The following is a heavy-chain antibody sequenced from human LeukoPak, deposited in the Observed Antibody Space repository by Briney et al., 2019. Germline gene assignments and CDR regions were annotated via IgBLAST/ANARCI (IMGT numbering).Heavy chain of an antibody. D-gene: IGHD1-1*01. CDR2: INPNSGGT. CDR1: GYTFTGYY. Sequence: ASVKASCKASGYTFTGYYMHWVRQAPGQGLEWMGWINPNSGGTNYAQKFQGRVTMTRDTSISTAYMELSRLRSDDTAVYYCARGLQLERRAPYYYYGMDVWGQGTTVTVSS. V-gene: IGHV1-2*02. CDR3: ARGLQLERRAPYYYYGMDV. J-gene: IGHJ6*02.